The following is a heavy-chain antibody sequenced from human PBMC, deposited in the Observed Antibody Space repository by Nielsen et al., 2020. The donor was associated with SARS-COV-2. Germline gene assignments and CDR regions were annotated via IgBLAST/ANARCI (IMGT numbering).Heavy chain of an antibody. D-gene: IGHD1-7*01. J-gene: IGHJ4*02. V-gene: IGHV1-69*13. CDR3: ARVPALPQTKYYFDY. CDR2: IIPIFGTA. CDR1: GGTFSSYA. Sequence: SVKVSCKASGGTFSSYAISWVRQAPGQGLEWMGGIIPIFGTANYAQKFQGRVTITVDESTSTAYMELSSLRSEDTAVYYCARVPALPQTKYYFDYWGQGTLVTVSS.